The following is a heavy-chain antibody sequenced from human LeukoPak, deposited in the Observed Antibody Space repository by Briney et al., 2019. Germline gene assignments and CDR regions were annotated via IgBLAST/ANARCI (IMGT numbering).Heavy chain of an antibody. Sequence: SETLSLTCAVSGGSISSSNWWSWVRQPPGKGLEWIGEIYHSGSTNYNPSLKSRVTISVDKSKNQSSLKLSSVTAADTAVYYCARDVTVRGRNRYYFDYWGQGTLVTVSS. CDR1: GGSISSSNW. V-gene: IGHV4-4*02. CDR2: IYHSGST. D-gene: IGHD3-10*01. CDR3: ARDVTVRGRNRYYFDY. J-gene: IGHJ4*02.